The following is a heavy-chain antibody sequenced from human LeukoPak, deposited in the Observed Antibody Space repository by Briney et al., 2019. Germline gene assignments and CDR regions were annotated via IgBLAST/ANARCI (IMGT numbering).Heavy chain of an antibody. D-gene: IGHD6-19*01. CDR3: ASSSGGFNWFDP. J-gene: IGHJ5*02. CDR2: INSDGSST. V-gene: IGHV3-74*01. CDR1: VFTVSSNQ. Sequence: GGSLRLSCVASVFTVSSNQITWVRQAPGKGLMWVSRINSDGSSTNYADSVKGRFTISRDNAKNTLYLLMNSLRVEDTAVYYCASSSGGFNWFDPWGQGTLVTVSS.